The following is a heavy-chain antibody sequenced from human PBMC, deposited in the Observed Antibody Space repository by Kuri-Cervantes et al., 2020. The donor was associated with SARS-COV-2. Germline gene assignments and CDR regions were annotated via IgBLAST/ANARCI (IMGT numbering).Heavy chain of an antibody. V-gene: IGHV3-74*01. CDR1: GFTFSSYW. D-gene: IGHD7-27*01. J-gene: IGHJ6*04. CDR2: INSDGHTQ. Sequence: GESLKISCAASGFTFSSYWMHWVRQAPGKGLVWVSHINSDGHTQGFADSVKGRFAISRDNAKNTLYLQMNSLRAEDTAVYYCARELTGDLDVWGKGTTVTVSS. CDR3: ARELTGDLDV.